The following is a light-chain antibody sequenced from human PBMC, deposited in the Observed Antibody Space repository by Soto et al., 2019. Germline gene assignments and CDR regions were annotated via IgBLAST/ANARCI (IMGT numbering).Light chain of an antibody. J-gene: IGKJ1*01. V-gene: IGKV3-15*01. CDR1: QSVSTN. CDR3: QQYNDWPQT. CDR2: SAS. Sequence: EIVMTQSPGTLSLSPGERATLSCRASQSVSTNLAWYKQIPGQAPRLLIYSASTRATGIPARFSGSGSGTEFTLAISSLQSEDFAVYYCQQYNDWPQTFGLGTKVDIK.